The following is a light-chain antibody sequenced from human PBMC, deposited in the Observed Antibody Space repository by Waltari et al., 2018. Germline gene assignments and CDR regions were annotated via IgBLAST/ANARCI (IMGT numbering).Light chain of an antibody. V-gene: IGKV2-30*01. Sequence: DAVLTQSPLPLPVTLGQSASISSRSRQRLVSSNGNTYLNLFQQRPGQSPRRLIYKVSNRDSGVPDRFSGSGSVTDFTLKISRVEAEDVGVYYCMQATHWPLTFGGGTKVEIK. CDR3: MQATHWPLT. CDR2: KVS. CDR1: QRLVSSNGNTY. J-gene: IGKJ4*01.